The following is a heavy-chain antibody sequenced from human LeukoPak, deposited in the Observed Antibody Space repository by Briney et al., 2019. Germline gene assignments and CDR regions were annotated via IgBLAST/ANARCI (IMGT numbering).Heavy chain of an antibody. J-gene: IGHJ4*02. CDR3: AKGYSSSWYYFDY. Sequence: GGSLRLSCAASGFTFSSYWMSWVRQAPGKGLEWVANIKQDGSEKYYVDSVKGRFTISRDNAKNSLYLQMNSLRAEDTAVYYCAKGYSSSWYYFDYWGQGTLVTVSS. CDR1: GFTFSSYW. V-gene: IGHV3-7*05. CDR2: IKQDGSEK. D-gene: IGHD6-13*01.